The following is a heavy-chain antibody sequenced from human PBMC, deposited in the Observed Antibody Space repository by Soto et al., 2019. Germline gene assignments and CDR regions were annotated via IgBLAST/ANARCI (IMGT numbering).Heavy chain of an antibody. CDR1: GGNISSYY. CDR3: ARDMYYDFWSGYYNYYYYYMDV. J-gene: IGHJ6*03. D-gene: IGHD3-3*01. Sequence: SETLSLTCTVAGGNISSYYWSWIRQPPGKGLEWIGYIYYSGSTNYNPSLKSRVTISVDTSKNQFSLKLSSVTAADTAVYYCARDMYYDFWSGYYNYYYYYMDVWGKGTTVTVSS. V-gene: IGHV4-59*01. CDR2: IYYSGST.